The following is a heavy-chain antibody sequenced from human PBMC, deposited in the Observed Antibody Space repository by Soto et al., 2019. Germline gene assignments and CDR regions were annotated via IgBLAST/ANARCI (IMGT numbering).Heavy chain of an antibody. D-gene: IGHD6-6*01. Sequence: GGSLRLSCAASGFTFNSYAMSWVRQAPGKGLEWVSVISGSGSNTYYADSVKGRFTISRDNSKNTLYLQMNSLRAEDTAVYYCAKDSSSYPPRRVIDYWGQGTLVTVSS. V-gene: IGHV3-23*01. J-gene: IGHJ4*02. CDR3: AKDSSSYPPRRVIDY. CDR1: GFTFNSYA. CDR2: ISGSGSNT.